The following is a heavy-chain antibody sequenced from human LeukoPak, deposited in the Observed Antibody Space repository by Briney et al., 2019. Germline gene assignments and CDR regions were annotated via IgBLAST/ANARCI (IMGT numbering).Heavy chain of an antibody. CDR3: XXXHYSNHNFDY. CDR2: ISWNSGSI. V-gene: IGHV3-9*01. Sequence: GRSLRLSCAASGFTFDDYAMHWVRQAPGKGLEWVSGISWNSGSIGYADSVKGRFTISRDNAKNSLYLQMNSLRAEATALYYWXXXHYSNHNFDYWGQGTLVTVSS. CDR1: GFTFDDYA. J-gene: IGHJ4*02. D-gene: IGHD4-4*01.